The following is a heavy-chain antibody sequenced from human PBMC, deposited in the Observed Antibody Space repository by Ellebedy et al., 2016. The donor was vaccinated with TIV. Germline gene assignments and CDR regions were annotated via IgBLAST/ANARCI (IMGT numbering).Heavy chain of an antibody. D-gene: IGHD3-3*01. Sequence: ASVKVSCXVSGYTLTELSMHWVRQAPGKGLEWMGGFDPEDGETIYAQKFQGRVTMTEDTSTDTAYMELSSLRSEDTAVYYCATKYDFWSGYDYWGQGTPVTVSS. CDR1: GYTLTELS. J-gene: IGHJ4*02. V-gene: IGHV1-24*01. CDR2: FDPEDGET. CDR3: ATKYDFWSGYDY.